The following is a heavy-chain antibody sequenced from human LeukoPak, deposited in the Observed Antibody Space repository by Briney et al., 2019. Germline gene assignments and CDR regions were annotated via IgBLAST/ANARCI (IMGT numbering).Heavy chain of an antibody. J-gene: IGHJ5*02. Sequence: GGSLRLSCAASGFTFSSYSMNWVRQAPGKGLEWVAYIRHDGNNQQYVDSVKGRFAISRDNSNNTLYLQMNSLRPEDTAVYYCARGSGSPRYCSGGSCYPRRFDPWGQGTLVTVSS. D-gene: IGHD2-15*01. CDR3: ARGSGSPRYCSGGSCYPRRFDP. CDR1: GFTFSSYS. CDR2: IRHDGNNQ. V-gene: IGHV3-30*02.